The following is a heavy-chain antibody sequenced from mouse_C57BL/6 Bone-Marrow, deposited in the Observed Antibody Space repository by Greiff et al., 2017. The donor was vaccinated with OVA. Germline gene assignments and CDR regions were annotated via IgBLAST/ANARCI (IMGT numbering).Heavy chain of an antibody. D-gene: IGHD3-2*02. J-gene: IGHJ3*01. CDR3: AGDSSGLDWFAY. CDR1: GYTFTSYG. CDR2: IYPRSGNT. Sequence: VQLQQSGAELARPGASVKLSCKASGYTFTSYGISWVKQRTGQGLEWIGEIYPRSGNTYYNQKFKGKATLTADKSSSTAYMELRSLTSEDSAVDFCAGDSSGLDWFAYWGQGTLVTVSA. V-gene: IGHV1-81*01.